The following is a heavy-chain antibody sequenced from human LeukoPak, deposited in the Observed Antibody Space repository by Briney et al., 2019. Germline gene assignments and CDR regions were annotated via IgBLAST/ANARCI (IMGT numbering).Heavy chain of an antibody. J-gene: IGHJ1*01. CDR3: ARVRGIAAGQYFQH. CDR2: ISSSSYI. Sequence: GGSLRLSCAASGFTFSSYSMNWVRQAPEKGLEWVSSISSSSYIYYADSVKGRFTISRDNAKNSLYLQMNSLRAEDTAVYYCARVRGIAAGQYFQHWGQGTLVTVSS. V-gene: IGHV3-21*01. D-gene: IGHD6-13*01. CDR1: GFTFSSYS.